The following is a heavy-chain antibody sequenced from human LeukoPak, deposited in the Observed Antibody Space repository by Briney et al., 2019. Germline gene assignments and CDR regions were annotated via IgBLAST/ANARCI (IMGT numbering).Heavy chain of an antibody. J-gene: IGHJ4*02. CDR2: IYTDGSFT. CDR3: IRGTVGAPGNDY. D-gene: IGHD1-26*01. V-gene: IGHV3-74*01. CDR1: GFPFSSYW. Sequence: GGSLRLSCAASGFPFSSYWMHCVRQAPGKGLVWVSRIYTDGSFTIYADSVRGRFTISRDNAKNTLYLQMSSLRAEDTAVDYCIRGTVGAPGNDYWGQGTLVTVSS.